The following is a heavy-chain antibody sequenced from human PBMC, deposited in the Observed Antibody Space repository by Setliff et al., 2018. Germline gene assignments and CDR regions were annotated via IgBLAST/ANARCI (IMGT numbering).Heavy chain of an antibody. CDR1: GGSISSGSYY. D-gene: IGHD3-10*01. V-gene: IGHV4-61*09. CDR3: ARDDYGSGSWPAGI. J-gene: IGHJ3*02. CDR2: IYTSGTT. Sequence: SETLSLTCTVSGGSISSGSYYWSWIRQPAGKGLEWIGHIYTSGTTHYNPSLKGRGTMSVDTSKSQFSLRLSSVTAADTAVYYCARDDYGSGSWPAGIWGQGTMVTVSS.